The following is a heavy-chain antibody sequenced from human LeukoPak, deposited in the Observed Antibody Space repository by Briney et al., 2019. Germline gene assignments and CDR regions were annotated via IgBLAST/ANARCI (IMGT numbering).Heavy chain of an antibody. CDR1: GGTFISYA. CDR3: ARGAAIEPFDY. J-gene: IGHJ4*02. D-gene: IGHD6-25*01. CDR2: IIPIFGTA. V-gene: IGHV1-69*01. Sequence: GASVKVSCKASGGTFISYAISWVRQAPGQGLEWMGGIIPIFGTANYAQKFQGRVTITADESTSTAYMELSSLRSEDTAVYYCARGAAIEPFDYWGQGTLVTVSS.